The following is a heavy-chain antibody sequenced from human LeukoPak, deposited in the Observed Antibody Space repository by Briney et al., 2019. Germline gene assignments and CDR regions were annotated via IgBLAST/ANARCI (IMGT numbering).Heavy chain of an antibody. CDR3: ARVPGGSCYSGFDY. CDR2: INWNSAST. V-gene: IGHV3-20*04. CDR1: GFTFDDYG. D-gene: IGHD2-15*01. J-gene: IGHJ4*02. Sequence: GGSLRLSCAASGFTFDDYGMSWARQAPGKGLEWVSGINWNSASTGYADSVKGRLTISRDNAKNSLYLQMSSLRAEDTALYYCARVPGGSCYSGFDYWGQGTLVTVSS.